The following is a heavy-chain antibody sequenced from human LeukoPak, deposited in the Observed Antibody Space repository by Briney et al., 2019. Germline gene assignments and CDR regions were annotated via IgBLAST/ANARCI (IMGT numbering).Heavy chain of an antibody. Sequence: NTSETLSLTCTVSGGSISSYYWSWIRQPPGKGLEWIGYIYYSGSTNYNPSLKSRVTISVDTSKNQFSLKLSSVTAADTAVYYCARGRPTRWFDPWGQGTLVTVSS. V-gene: IGHV4-59*01. J-gene: IGHJ5*02. CDR1: GGSISSYY. D-gene: IGHD1-1*01. CDR3: ARGRPTRWFDP. CDR2: IYYSGST.